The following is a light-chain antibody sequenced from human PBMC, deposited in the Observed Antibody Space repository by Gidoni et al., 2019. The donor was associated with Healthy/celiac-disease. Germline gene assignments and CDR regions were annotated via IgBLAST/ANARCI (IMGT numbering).Light chain of an antibody. CDR2: LGS. CDR3: MQALQTPPWT. Sequence: DIVMTQSPLSLPVTPGEPASISCRSSQSLLHSNGYNYLDWYLQKPGQSPQLLIYLGSNRASGVPDRFSGSGSGTEFTLKISRVEAEDVGVYYCMQALQTPPWTFGQXTKLEIK. CDR1: QSLLHSNGYNY. V-gene: IGKV2-28*01. J-gene: IGKJ2*02.